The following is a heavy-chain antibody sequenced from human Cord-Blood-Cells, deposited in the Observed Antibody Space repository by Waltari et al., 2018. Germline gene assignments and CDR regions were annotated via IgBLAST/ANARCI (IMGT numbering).Heavy chain of an antibody. CDR2: KWYDGSNE. V-gene: IGHV3-33*01. CDR3: ARDRAILTGYDAFDI. Sequence: QVQLVESGGGEGQRGSALRRSWAATGLTFRSYGKHWVREAPGKGLEWVAVKWYDGSNEYYADPVKGRFTISRDNSKNTLYLQMNSLRAEDTAVYYCARDRAILTGYDAFDIWGQGTMVTVSS. J-gene: IGHJ3*02. D-gene: IGHD3-9*01. CDR1: GLTFRSYG.